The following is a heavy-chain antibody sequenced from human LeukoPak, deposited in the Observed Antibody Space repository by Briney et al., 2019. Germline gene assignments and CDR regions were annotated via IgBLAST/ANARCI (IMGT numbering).Heavy chain of an antibody. V-gene: IGHV3-30-3*01. Sequence: GGSLRLSCAASGFTFSSYAMHWVRQAPGKGLEWVAVISYDGSNKYYADSVKGRFTISRDNSKNTLYLQMNSLRAEDTAVYYCAGGTYCGGDCYPNWGQGTLVTVTS. CDR3: AGGTYCGGDCYPN. D-gene: IGHD2-21*02. CDR2: ISYDGSNK. J-gene: IGHJ4*02. CDR1: GFTFSSYA.